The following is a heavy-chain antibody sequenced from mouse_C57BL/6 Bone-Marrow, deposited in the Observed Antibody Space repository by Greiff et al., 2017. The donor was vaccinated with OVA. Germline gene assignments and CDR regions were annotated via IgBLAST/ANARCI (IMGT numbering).Heavy chain of an antibody. D-gene: IGHD2-13*01. CDR2: IDPEDGDT. Sequence: VQLQQSGAELVRPGASVKLSCTASGFNIKDYYMHWVKQRPEQGLEWIGRIDPEDGDTEYAPKFQGKATMPADTSSNPAYLQLSSLASEDTAVYSCTACDFGVYFCYWGQGTTLTVSA. J-gene: IGHJ2*01. CDR3: TACDFGVYFCY. V-gene: IGHV14-1*01. CDR1: GFNIKDYY.